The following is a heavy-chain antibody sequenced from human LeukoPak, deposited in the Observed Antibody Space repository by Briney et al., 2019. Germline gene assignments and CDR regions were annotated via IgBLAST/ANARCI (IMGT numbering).Heavy chain of an antibody. Sequence: ASVKVSCKASGYTFTSYPMIWVRQAPGQGLECMGWINTNTGNPTYAQGFTGRFLFSLDTSVGTTYLQIISLKTEDTAVYYCARGGYSRGQGSPFDYWGQGTLVTVSS. CDR1: GYTFTSYP. D-gene: IGHD6-19*01. CDR2: INTNTGNP. J-gene: IGHJ4*02. V-gene: IGHV7-4-1*02. CDR3: ARGGYSRGQGSPFDY.